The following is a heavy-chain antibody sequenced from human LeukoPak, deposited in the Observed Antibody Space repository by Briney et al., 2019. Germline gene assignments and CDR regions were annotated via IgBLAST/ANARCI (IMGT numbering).Heavy chain of an antibody. J-gene: IGHJ4*02. D-gene: IGHD6-19*01. Sequence: PSETLSLTCTVSGGSISNYYYSWIRQPPGKGLEWIGYIYYSGSTNYNPSLKSRVTLSVDTSKNQFSLKLSSVTAADTAVYYCARLDSSGWGYFHYWGQGTLVTVSS. CDR1: GGSISNYY. CDR2: IYYSGST. V-gene: IGHV4-59*01. CDR3: ARLDSSGWGYFHY.